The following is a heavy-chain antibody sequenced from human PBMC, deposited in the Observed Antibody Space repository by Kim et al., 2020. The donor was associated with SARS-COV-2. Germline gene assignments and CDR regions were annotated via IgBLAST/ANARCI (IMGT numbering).Heavy chain of an antibody. CDR1: GYTFTRYN. J-gene: IGHJ4*02. CDR2: ISPSNGVT. Sequence: ASVKVSCKPSGYTFTRYNIHWVRQAPGQGLEWMGWISPSNGVTHYAQKFQGRVTMTRDTSISTAYMDLSGLTSDDTAVFYCVRGGGGSYVDFWGQGTLVT. D-gene: IGHD3-16*01. V-gene: IGHV1-2*02. CDR3: VRGGGGSYVDF.